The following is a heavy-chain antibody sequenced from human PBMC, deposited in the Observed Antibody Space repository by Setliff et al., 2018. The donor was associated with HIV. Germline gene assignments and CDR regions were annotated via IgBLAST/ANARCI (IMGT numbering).Heavy chain of an antibody. D-gene: IGHD6-13*01. Sequence: GGSLRLTCAASGFTFSNNWMAWVRLAPGKGLEWVANIKQDGSVKNYVDSVRGRFTISRDNAENSLFLQMTGLRPEDTAMYYCARDRWFSNNWYSDYWGQGTLVTVSS. CDR1: GFTFSNNW. V-gene: IGHV3-7*05. CDR3: ARDRWFSNNWYSDY. J-gene: IGHJ4*02. CDR2: IKQDGSVK.